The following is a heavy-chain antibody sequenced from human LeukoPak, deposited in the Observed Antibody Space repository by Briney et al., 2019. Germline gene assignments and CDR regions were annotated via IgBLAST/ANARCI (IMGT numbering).Heavy chain of an antibody. CDR2: RNPNSGRT. V-gene: IGHV1-8*01. D-gene: IGHD6-13*01. CDR3: ARGPVSTHGMDV. J-gene: IGHJ6*02. CDR1: GYTFTNYD. Sequence: ASVKVSCKASGYTFTNYDINWVRQATGQGLEWMGWRNPNSGRTGFAQKFQGRLTMTADTSISTAYMELSSLTSDDTAVYYCARGPVSTHGMDVWGQGTAVTVSS.